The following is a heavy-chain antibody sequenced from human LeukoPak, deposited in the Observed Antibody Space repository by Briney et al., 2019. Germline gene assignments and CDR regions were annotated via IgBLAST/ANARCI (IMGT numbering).Heavy chain of an antibody. CDR3: ASAGSAVGDY. CDR1: GFTFSSYA. CDR2: ISGSGGST. Sequence: GGSLRLSCAASGFTFSSYAMSWVRQAPGKGLEWASAISGSGGSTYYADSVKGRFTISRDNAKNSLYLQMNSLRAEDTAVYYCASAGSAVGDYWGQGTLVTVSS. D-gene: IGHD6-19*01. J-gene: IGHJ4*02. V-gene: IGHV3-23*01.